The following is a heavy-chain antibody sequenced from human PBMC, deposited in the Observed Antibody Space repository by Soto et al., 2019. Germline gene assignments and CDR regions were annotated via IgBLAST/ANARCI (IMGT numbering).Heavy chain of an antibody. CDR1: GGSISSYY. V-gene: IGHV4-59*01. Sequence: PSETLSLTCTVSGGSISSYYWSWIRQPPGKGLEWIGYIYYSGSTNYNPSLKSRVTISVDTSKNQFSLKLSSVTAADTAVYFCARAIHVAVPNWFDPWGHGTLVTVS. CDR3: ARAIHVAVPNWFDP. CDR2: IYYSGST. J-gene: IGHJ5*02. D-gene: IGHD6-19*01.